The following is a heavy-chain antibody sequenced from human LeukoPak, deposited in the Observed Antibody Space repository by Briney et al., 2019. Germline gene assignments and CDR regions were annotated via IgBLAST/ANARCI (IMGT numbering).Heavy chain of an antibody. D-gene: IGHD3-3*01. CDR1: GGSISSGGYY. J-gene: IGHJ4*02. V-gene: IGHV4-31*03. CDR2: IYYSGST. CDR3: ARERFYDFWSGYSPRGYFDY. Sequence: SQTLSLTCTVSGGSISSGGYYWSWIRRHPGKGLEWIGYIYYSGSTYYNPSLKSRVTISVDTSKNQFSLKLSSVTAADTAVYYCARERFYDFWSGYSPRGYFDYWGQGTLVTVSS.